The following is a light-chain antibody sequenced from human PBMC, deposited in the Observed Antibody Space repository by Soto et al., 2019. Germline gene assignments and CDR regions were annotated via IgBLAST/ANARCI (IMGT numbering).Light chain of an antibody. CDR2: GAS. Sequence: EIVMTQSPASLSVSLGERATLSCRASQSVSSDLAWYQQKPGQAPRLLIYGASTGATGVPARFSGSGSGTDFTLTISSLQSEDFAVYYCQQYNNWPRTFGQGTKVEIK. J-gene: IGKJ1*01. CDR1: QSVSSD. CDR3: QQYNNWPRT. V-gene: IGKV3-15*01.